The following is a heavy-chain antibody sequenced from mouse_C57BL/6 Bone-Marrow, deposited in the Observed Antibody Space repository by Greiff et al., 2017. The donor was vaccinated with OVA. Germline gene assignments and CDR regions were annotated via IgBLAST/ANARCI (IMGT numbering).Heavy chain of an antibody. CDR1: GYTFTSYW. D-gene: IGHD2-2*01. V-gene: IGHV1-59*01. J-gene: IGHJ3*01. CDR2: IDPSDSYT. Sequence: QVQLQQPGAELVRPGTSVKLSCKASGYTFTSYWMHWVKQRPGQGLEWIGVIDPSDSYTNYNQKFKGKATLTVDTSSSTAYMQLSSLTSEASAVYYCAMRGYGPFAYWGQGTLVTVSA. CDR3: AMRGYGPFAY.